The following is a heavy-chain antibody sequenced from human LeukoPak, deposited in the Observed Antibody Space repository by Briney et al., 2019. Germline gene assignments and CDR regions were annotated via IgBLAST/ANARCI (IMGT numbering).Heavy chain of an antibody. V-gene: IGHV3-11*01. D-gene: IGHD6-13*01. J-gene: IGHJ6*03. CDR2: ISSSASTI. CDR1: GFTFSDYY. CDR3: ARRQLGPSYMDV. Sequence: GGSLRLSCAASGFTFSDYYMSWIRQAPGKGLEWVSYISSSASTIYYTDSVKGRFTISRDNAKNSLYLQMNSLRAEDTAVYYCARRQLGPSYMDVWGKGTTVTVSS.